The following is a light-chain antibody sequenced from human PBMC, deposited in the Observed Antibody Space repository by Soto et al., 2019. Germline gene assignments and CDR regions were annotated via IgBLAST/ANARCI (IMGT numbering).Light chain of an antibody. CDR3: QQYGRSPLT. CDR2: DAS. V-gene: IGKV3-20*01. CDR1: QSVRSNY. J-gene: IGKJ4*01. Sequence: EIVLTQSPGTLSLSPGERATLSCRASQSVRSNYLAWYQQKPGQAPRFLIYDASTRATDIPDRFSGSGSGTDFTLTISRLEPEDFAVYYCQQYGRSPLTFGGGTKVDNK.